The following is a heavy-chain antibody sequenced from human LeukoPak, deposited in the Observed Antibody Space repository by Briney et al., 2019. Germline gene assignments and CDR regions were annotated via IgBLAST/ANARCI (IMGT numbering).Heavy chain of an antibody. CDR2: ISSSSSYI. J-gene: IGHJ3*02. CDR1: GFTFSSYS. V-gene: IGHV3-21*01. Sequence: MSGGSLRLSCAASGFTFSSYSMNWVRQAPGKGLEWVSSISSSSSYIYYADSVKGRFTISRDNAKNSLYLQMNSLRAEDTAVYYCARGVPASHAFDIWGQGTMVTVSS. CDR3: ARGVPASHAFDI. D-gene: IGHD2-2*01.